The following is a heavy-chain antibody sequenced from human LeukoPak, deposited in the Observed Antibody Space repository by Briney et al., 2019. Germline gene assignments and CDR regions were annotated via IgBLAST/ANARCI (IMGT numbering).Heavy chain of an antibody. CDR3: ARELGAFDI. CDR2: IHGDGSST. D-gene: IGHD7-27*01. V-gene: IGHV3-74*01. CDR1: GFTFSSYW. Sequence: PGGSLRLSCAVSGFTFSSYWMHWVRQAPEKGLVWVSRIHGDGSSTTYADSVKGRFTISRDNAKNTLYLQMNSLRAEDTAVYYCARELGAFDIWGQGTMVTVSS. J-gene: IGHJ3*02.